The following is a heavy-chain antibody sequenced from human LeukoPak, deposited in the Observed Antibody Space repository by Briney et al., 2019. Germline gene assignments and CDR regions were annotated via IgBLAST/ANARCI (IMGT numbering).Heavy chain of an antibody. D-gene: IGHD1-26*01. V-gene: IGHV3-53*01. Sequence: SGGSLRLSCAASGFTVSSNYMSWVRQAPGKGLEGVSVIYSGGSTYYADSVKGRFTISRDNSKNTLYLQMNSLRAEDTAVYYCARADPAWEYYFDYWGQGTLVTVSS. CDR3: ARADPAWEYYFDY. CDR2: IYSGGST. CDR1: GFTVSSNY. J-gene: IGHJ4*02.